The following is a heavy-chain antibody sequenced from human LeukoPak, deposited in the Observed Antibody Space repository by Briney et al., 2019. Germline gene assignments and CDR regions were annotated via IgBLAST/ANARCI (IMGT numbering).Heavy chain of an antibody. J-gene: IGHJ6*03. CDR3: ARGAVAGPYYYYYMDV. V-gene: IGHV1-2*02. D-gene: IGHD6-19*01. CDR1: GYTFTGYY. CDR2: INPNSGGT. Sequence: ASVKVSCKASGYTFTGYYMHWVRQAPGQGLEWMGWINPNSGGTNYAQKFQGRVTMTRDTSISTAYMELSRLRSDDTAVCYCARGAVAGPYYYYYMDVWGKGTTVTVSS.